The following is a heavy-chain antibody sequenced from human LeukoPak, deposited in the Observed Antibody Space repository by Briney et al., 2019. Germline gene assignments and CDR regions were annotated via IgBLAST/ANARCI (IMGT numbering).Heavy chain of an antibody. CDR3: ARRGVGSSWSYYFDY. Sequence: PSETLSLTCTVSGDSISSRSSYWGWIRQPPGKGLEWIGSVYYSGSAYYNSSVKSRVTISVDTSKNQFSLKLSSVTAADTAVYYCARRGVGSSWSYYFDYWGQGTLVTVSS. CDR1: GDSISSRSSY. D-gene: IGHD6-13*01. J-gene: IGHJ4*02. V-gene: IGHV4-39*07. CDR2: VYYSGSA.